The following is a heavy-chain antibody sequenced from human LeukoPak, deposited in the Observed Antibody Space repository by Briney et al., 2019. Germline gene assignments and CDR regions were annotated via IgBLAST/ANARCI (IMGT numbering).Heavy chain of an antibody. Sequence: ASVKVSCTASGGTFSNYAISWVRQAPGQGLEWMGWISAYNGNTNYAQKLQGRVTMTTDTSTSTAYMELRSLRSDDTAVYYCARDYGCSSTSCYAFHYYYYGMDVWGQGTTVTVSS. CDR1: GGTFSNYA. CDR2: ISAYNGNT. J-gene: IGHJ6*02. D-gene: IGHD2-2*01. CDR3: ARDYGCSSTSCYAFHYYYYGMDV. V-gene: IGHV1-18*01.